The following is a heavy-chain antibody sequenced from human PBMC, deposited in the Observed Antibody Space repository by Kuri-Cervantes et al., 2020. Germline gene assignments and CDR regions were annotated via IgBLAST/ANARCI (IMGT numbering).Heavy chain of an antibody. CDR2: IKSKADGGTT. Sequence: GGSLRLSCAASGFTFSNAWMSWVRQAPGKGLEWVGRIKSKADGGTTDYAAPVKGRFTISRDDSKNTLYLQMNSLKTEDTAVYYCARARNFGIVGFDPWGQGTLVTVSS. V-gene: IGHV3-15*01. CDR3: ARARNFGIVGFDP. CDR1: GFTFSNAW. D-gene: IGHD3-16*01. J-gene: IGHJ5*02.